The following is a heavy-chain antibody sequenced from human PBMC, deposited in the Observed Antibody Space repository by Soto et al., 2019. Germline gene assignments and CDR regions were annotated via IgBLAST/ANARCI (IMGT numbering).Heavy chain of an antibody. D-gene: IGHD3-10*01. CDR1: GFTFSSYG. CDR2: ISYDGSNK. V-gene: IGHV3-30*18. CDR3: AKPFNLWFGEFFDY. Sequence: QVQLVESGGGVVQPGRSLRLSCAASGFTFSSYGMHWVRQAPGKGLEWVAVISYDGSNKYYADSVKGRFTISRDNSKNTLYLQMNSLRAEDTAVYYCAKPFNLWFGEFFDYWGQGTLVTVSS. J-gene: IGHJ4*02.